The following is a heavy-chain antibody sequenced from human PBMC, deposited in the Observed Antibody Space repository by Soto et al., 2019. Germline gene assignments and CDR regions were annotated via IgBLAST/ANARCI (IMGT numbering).Heavy chain of an antibody. CDR3: ARGRSTVTYYYYYGMDV. D-gene: IGHD4-17*01. J-gene: IGHJ6*02. CDR1: GGSISSGGYY. Sequence: PSETMSLTCTVSGGSISSGGYYWSWIRQHPGKGLEWIGYIYYSGSTYYNPSLKSRVTISVDTSKNQFSLKLSSVTAADTAVYYCARGRSTVTYYYYYGMDVWGQGTTVTVSS. V-gene: IGHV4-31*03. CDR2: IYYSGST.